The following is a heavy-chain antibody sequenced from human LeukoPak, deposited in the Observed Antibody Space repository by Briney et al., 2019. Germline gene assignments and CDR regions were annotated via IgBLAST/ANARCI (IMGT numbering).Heavy chain of an antibody. J-gene: IGHJ4*02. CDR2: IIPIFGTA. D-gene: IGHD2-21*02. CDR3: ASTFADYCGGDCYPYYFDY. CDR1: GGTFSSYA. V-gene: IGHV1-69*05. Sequence: GASVKVSCKASGGTFSSYAISWVRQAPGQGLGWMGGIIPIFGTANYAQKFQGRVAITTDESTSTAYMELSSLRSEDTAVYYCASTFADYCGGDCYPYYFDYWGQGTLVTVSS.